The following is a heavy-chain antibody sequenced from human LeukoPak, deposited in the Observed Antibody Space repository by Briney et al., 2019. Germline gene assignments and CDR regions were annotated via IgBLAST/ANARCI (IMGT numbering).Heavy chain of an antibody. CDR1: GFTFSHYV. J-gene: IGHJ4*02. CDR3: AKLLDSTAYYNGH. Sequence: PGGSLRLSCAASGFTFSHYVMNWVRQAPGKGLEWVSGISGSDGSTSYADSVKGRFTISRDNSKNTLYLQMNSLRAEDTAVYYCAKLLDSTAYYNGHWGQGILVTVSS. CDR2: ISGSDGST. V-gene: IGHV3-23*01. D-gene: IGHD3-9*01.